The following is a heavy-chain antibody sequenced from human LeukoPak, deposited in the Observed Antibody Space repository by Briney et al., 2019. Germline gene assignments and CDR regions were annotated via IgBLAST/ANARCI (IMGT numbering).Heavy chain of an antibody. J-gene: IGHJ4*02. Sequence: ASVKVSCKASGYTFTSYGNSWVRQAPGQGLEWMGWISAYNGNTNYAQKLQGRVTMTTDTSTSTAYMELRSLRSDDTAVYYCARDYGILTGNPNFDYWGQGTLVTVSS. CDR1: GYTFTSYG. V-gene: IGHV1-18*04. CDR3: ARDYGILTGNPNFDY. D-gene: IGHD3-9*01. CDR2: ISAYNGNT.